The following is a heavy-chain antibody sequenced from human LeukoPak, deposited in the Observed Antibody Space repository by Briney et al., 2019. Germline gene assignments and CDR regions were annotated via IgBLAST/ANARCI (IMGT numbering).Heavy chain of an antibody. Sequence: SGGSLRLSCAGSGFTFSKDWMSWVRQAPGKGLEWVGRIKSKADGGTTDYAATVKGRFTVSRDDTKNTRYMQTNSLKARDTAVYYCTTYNARDAFNLWGQGTVVTVSS. D-gene: IGHD1-14*01. CDR1: GFTFSKDW. CDR3: TTYNARDAFNL. V-gene: IGHV3-15*01. CDR2: IKSKADGGTT. J-gene: IGHJ3*01.